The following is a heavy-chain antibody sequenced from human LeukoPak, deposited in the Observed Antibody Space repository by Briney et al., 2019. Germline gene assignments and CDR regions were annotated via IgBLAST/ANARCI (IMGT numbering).Heavy chain of an antibody. J-gene: IGHJ4*02. Sequence: GGSLRLSCAASGFTFSTFAMIWVRQPPGKGLEWVSSIFPSGGEIHYADSVRGRFTISRDNSKSTLSLQMNSLRAKDTAIYYCATYRQVLLPFESWGQGTLVTVSS. V-gene: IGHV3-23*01. CDR2: IFPSGGEI. D-gene: IGHD2-8*02. CDR3: ATYRQVLLPFES. CDR1: GFTFSTFA.